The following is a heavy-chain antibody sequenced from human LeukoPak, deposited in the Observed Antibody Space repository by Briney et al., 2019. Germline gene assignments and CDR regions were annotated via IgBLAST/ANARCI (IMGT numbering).Heavy chain of an antibody. D-gene: IGHD5-12*01. CDR1: GGAFSSYT. Sequence: PKASVKVSYKASGGAFSSYTISWVRQAHGQGLELMGRIIPILGIANYAQKFQGRVTITADKSTSTAYMELSSLRSEDTAVYYCATTPPVATTREDWFDPWGQGTLVTVSS. J-gene: IGHJ5*02. V-gene: IGHV1-69*02. CDR2: IIPILGIA. CDR3: ATTPPVATTREDWFDP.